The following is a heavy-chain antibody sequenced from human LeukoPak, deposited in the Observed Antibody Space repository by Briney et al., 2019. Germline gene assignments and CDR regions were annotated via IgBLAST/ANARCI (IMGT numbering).Heavy chain of an antibody. CDR2: IYYSGST. Sequence: SETLSLTCTVSGGSISSYYWSWIRQPPGKGLEWIGYIYYSGSTNYNPSLKSRVTISVDTSKNQLSLKLSSVTAADTAVYYCARHNYDILTGYHYTFDYWGQGTLVTVSS. CDR1: GGSISSYY. CDR3: ARHNYDILTGYHYTFDY. V-gene: IGHV4-59*08. J-gene: IGHJ4*02. D-gene: IGHD3-9*01.